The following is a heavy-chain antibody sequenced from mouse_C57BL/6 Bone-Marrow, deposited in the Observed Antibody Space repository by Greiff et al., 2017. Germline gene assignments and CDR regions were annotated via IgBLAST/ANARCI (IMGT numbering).Heavy chain of an antibody. Sequence: VQLQQPGAELVMPGASVKLSCKASGYTFTSYWMHWVKQRPGQGLEWIGEIDPSDSYTNYNQKFKGKSTLTVDKSSSTAYMQLSSLTSEDSAVYYCARADGYFGYWRQGTTLTVSS. CDR3: ARADGYFGY. D-gene: IGHD2-3*01. CDR1: GYTFTSYW. V-gene: IGHV1-69*01. J-gene: IGHJ2*01. CDR2: IDPSDSYT.